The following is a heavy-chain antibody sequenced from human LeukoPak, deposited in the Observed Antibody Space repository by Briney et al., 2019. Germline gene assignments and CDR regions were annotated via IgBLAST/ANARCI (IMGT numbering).Heavy chain of an antibody. D-gene: IGHD6-13*01. J-gene: IGHJ4*02. V-gene: IGHV3-33*01. CDR1: GFTFSSYG. CDR2: IWYDGSNK. Sequence: QPGGSLRLSCAASGFTFSSYGMHWVRQAPGKGLEWVAVIWYDGSNKYYADSVKGRFTISRDNSKNTLYLQMNSLRAEDTAVYYCAREGSWAAAGTGGDYWGQGTLVTVSS. CDR3: AREGSWAAAGTGGDY.